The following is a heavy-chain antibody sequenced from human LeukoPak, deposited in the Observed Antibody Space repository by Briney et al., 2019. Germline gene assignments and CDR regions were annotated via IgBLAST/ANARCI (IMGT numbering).Heavy chain of an antibody. CDR3: AGTVITFYYFDY. CDR2: IIPIFGTA. J-gene: IGHJ4*02. V-gene: IGHV1-69*13. CDR1: GGTFSSYA. Sequence: SVKVSCKASGGTFSSYAISWVRQAPGQGLEWMGGIIPIFGTANYAQKFQGRVTITADESTSTAYMELSSLRSEDTAVYYCAGTVITFYYFDYWGQGTLVTVSS. D-gene: IGHD3-16*01.